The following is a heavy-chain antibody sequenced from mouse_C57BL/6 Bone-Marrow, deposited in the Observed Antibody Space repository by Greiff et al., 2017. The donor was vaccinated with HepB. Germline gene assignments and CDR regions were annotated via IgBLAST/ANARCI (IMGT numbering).Heavy chain of an antibody. CDR2: ISSGSSTI. CDR1: GFTFSDYG. J-gene: IGHJ2*01. CDR3: ARPRTGTFDY. V-gene: IGHV5-17*01. D-gene: IGHD4-1*01. Sequence: EVQRVESGGGLVKPGGSLKLSCAASGFTFSDYGMHWVRQAPEKGLEWIAYISSGSSTIYYADTVKGRFTISRDNAKNTLFLQMTSLRSEDTAMYYCARPRTGTFDYWGQGTTLTVSS.